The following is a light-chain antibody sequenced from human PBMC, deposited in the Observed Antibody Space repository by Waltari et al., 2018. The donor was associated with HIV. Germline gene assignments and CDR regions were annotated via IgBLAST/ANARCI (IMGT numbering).Light chain of an antibody. J-gene: IGKJ4*01. Sequence: ELVLTQSPATLSLSPGERATLSCRASQSVSSYFAWYQQKPVQAPCLRIYDASDRATGIPARFSGSGSGTDFALTISGLGPEDFAGYYCQQRSNGPLTCGGGTKVGI. CDR3: QQRSNGPLT. V-gene: IGKV3-11*01. CDR1: QSVSSY. CDR2: DAS.